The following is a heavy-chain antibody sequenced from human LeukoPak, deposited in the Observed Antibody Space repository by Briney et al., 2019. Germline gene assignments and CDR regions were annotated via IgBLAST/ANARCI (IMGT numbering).Heavy chain of an antibody. Sequence: SETLSLTCSVSGYSISTGYYWGWIRQPPGKGLEWLGSIYHSGRTYYNPSLKSGVTISVDTSKSQFSLKLSSVTAADTAVYYCARVRITWEVINWGQGTLVTVSS. V-gene: IGHV4-38-2*02. J-gene: IGHJ4*02. CDR2: IYHSGRT. CDR3: ARVRITWEVIN. CDR1: GYSISTGYY. D-gene: IGHD3-16*01.